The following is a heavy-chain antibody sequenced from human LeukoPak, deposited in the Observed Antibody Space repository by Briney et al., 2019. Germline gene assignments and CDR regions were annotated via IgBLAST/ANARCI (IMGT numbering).Heavy chain of an antibody. CDR1: AYSISSGYY. CDR2: IYHSGNT. J-gene: IGHJ4*02. CDR3: ARVGATIPGDY. Sequence: PSETLSLTCAVSAYSISSGYYWGWIGRPPGKGLEWIGSIYHSGNTYYNPSLKSPVTISVDTSKNQFSLKLRSVTAADTAVYYCARVGATIPGDYWGQGTLVTVSS. V-gene: IGHV4-38-2*01. D-gene: IGHD1-26*01.